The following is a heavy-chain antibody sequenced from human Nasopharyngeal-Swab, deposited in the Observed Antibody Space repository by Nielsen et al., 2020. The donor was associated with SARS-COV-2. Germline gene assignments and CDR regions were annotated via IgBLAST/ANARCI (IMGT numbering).Heavy chain of an antibody. V-gene: IGHV1-18*01. CDR2: ISAYNGNT. CDR3: AVDYGDYDSYYGMDV. J-gene: IGHJ6*02. D-gene: IGHD4-17*01. Sequence: ASVKVSCKASGYTFKSFAVNWVRQAPGQGLEWMGWISAYNGNTNYAQNLQGRVTMTTDTSTRTVYMELRSLRSDDTAVYYCAVDYGDYDSYYGMDVWGQGTTVTVSS. CDR1: GYTFKSFA.